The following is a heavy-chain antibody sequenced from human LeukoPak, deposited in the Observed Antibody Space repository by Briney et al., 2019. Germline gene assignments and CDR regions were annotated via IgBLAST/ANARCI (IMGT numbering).Heavy chain of an antibody. CDR2: IIPIFGTA. V-gene: IGHV1-69*13. J-gene: IGHJ5*02. D-gene: IGHD1-14*01. CDR3: ARVGGYNRWWFDP. CDR1: GGTFSSYA. Sequence: SVKVSCKASGGTFSSYAISWVRQAPGQGLEWMGGIIPIFGTANYAQKFQGRVTITADESTSTAYMELSSLRSEDTAVYYCARVGGYNRWWFDPWGQGTLVTVSS.